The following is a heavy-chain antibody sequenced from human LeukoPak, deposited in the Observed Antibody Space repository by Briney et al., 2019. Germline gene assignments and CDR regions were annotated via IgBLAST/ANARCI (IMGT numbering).Heavy chain of an antibody. CDR2: ISTNGGST. V-gene: IGHV3-64*02. Sequence: GGSLRLSCAASGFTFSSYAMHWVRQAPGKGLEYVSGISTNGGSTYYADSVKGRFTISRDNSKNTLILQMNSLRAEDMALYYCAKGSWAVAEAAGFDYWGQGTLVTVSS. CDR3: AKGSWAVAEAAGFDY. D-gene: IGHD6-19*01. CDR1: GFTFSSYA. J-gene: IGHJ4*02.